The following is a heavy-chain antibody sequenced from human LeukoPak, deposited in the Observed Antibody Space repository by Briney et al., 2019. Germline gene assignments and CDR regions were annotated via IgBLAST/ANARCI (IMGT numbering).Heavy chain of an antibody. V-gene: IGHV4-34*01. CDR2: INHSGST. D-gene: IGHD2-2*01. Sequence: SETLSLTCAVYGGYLSAYYWSGLRQPPGKGLEWIGEINHSGSTNYNPSLKSRVTISVDTYKNQFSLKLTSVTVADTAVYYCARGPHLVRHYMDVWGKGTTVIVSS. J-gene: IGHJ6*03. CDR3: ARGPHLVRHYMDV. CDR1: GGYLSAYY.